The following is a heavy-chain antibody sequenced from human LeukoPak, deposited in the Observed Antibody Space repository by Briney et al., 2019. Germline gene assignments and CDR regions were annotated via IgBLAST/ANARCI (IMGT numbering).Heavy chain of an antibody. V-gene: IGHV3-23*01. Sequence: GGSLRLSCVGSGFTFHSHAMSWVRQAPEKGLEFVSGIYENGGTTYYADSVKGRFSISRDNSKNTLYLQMDSLRGEDTAVYYCAKDFRIGYSAHFDYWGRGALVTVSS. D-gene: IGHD2-21*01. CDR1: GFTFHSHA. CDR2: IYENGGTT. CDR3: AKDFRIGYSAHFDY. J-gene: IGHJ4*02.